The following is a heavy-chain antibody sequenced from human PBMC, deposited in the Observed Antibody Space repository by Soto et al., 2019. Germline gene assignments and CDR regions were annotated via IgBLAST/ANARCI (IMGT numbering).Heavy chain of an antibody. CDR2: IYHSGST. CDR3: ARLYYYDSSGYLDY. V-gene: IGHV4-30-2*01. J-gene: IGHJ4*02. Sequence: SETLSLTCAVSGCSISSGGYSWSWIRQPPGKGLEWIGYIYHSGSTYYNPSLKSRVTISVDRSKNQFSLKLSSVTAADTAVYYCARLYYYDSSGYLDYWGQGTLVTVSS. D-gene: IGHD3-22*01. CDR1: GCSISSGGYS.